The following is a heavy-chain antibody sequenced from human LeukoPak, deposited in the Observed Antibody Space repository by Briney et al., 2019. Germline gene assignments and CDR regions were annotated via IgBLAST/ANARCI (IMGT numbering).Heavy chain of an antibody. CDR2: IIPIFGAA. J-gene: IGHJ3*02. CDR1: GGTFSSYA. D-gene: IGHD4-17*01. V-gene: IGHV1-69*05. Sequence: SVKVSCKASGGTFSSYAISWVRQAPGQGLEWMGRIIPIFGAANYAQKFQGRVTITTGESTSTAYMELSSLRSEDTAVYYCARDNGDYVGAFDIWGQGTMVTVSS. CDR3: ARDNGDYVGAFDI.